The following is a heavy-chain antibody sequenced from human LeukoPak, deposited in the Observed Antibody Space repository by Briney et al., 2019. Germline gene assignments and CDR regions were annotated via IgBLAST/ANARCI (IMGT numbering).Heavy chain of an antibody. J-gene: IGHJ3*02. Sequence: PGGSLRLSCAASGFTFSSYGMHWVRRAPGKGLEWVAVIWYDGSNKYYADSVKGRFTISRDNSKNTLYLQMNSLRAEDTAVYYCARPSWDDAFDIWGQGTMVTVSS. CDR1: GFTFSSYG. D-gene: IGHD7-27*01. CDR3: ARPSWDDAFDI. CDR2: IWYDGSNK. V-gene: IGHV3-33*01.